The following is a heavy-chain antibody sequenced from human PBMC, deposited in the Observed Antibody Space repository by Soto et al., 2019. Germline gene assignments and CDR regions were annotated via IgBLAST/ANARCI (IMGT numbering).Heavy chain of an antibody. CDR3: ARDDNDVVAGTGFDY. Sequence: EVQLVESGGGLVQPGGSLRLSCAASGFTVSSNYMSWVRQAPGKGLEWVSVIYSGGSTYYADSVKGRFTISRDNSKNTMYLQMNSLRAEETAVYYCARDDNDVVAGTGFDYWGQGTLVTVSS. D-gene: IGHD6-19*01. CDR1: GFTVSSNY. CDR2: IYSGGST. V-gene: IGHV3-66*01. J-gene: IGHJ4*02.